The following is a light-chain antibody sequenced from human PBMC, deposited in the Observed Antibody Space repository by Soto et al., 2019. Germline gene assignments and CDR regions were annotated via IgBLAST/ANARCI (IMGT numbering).Light chain of an antibody. CDR2: GAS. J-gene: IGKJ1*01. V-gene: IGKV3-15*01. Sequence: ETVLTQSPATLPVSPGNRATLSFXXSQSVRSNLAWYQQKPGQAPRLVLYGASTRATGVPARFSGSGSGTEFTLTINSLQSEDFALYYCQEYDNWPLWTFGQGTKVEIK. CDR1: QSVRSN. CDR3: QEYDNWPLWT.